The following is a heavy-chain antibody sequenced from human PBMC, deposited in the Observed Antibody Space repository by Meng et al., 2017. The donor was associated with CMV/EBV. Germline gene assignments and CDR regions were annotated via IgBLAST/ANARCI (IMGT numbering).Heavy chain of an antibody. V-gene: IGHV3-53*01. J-gene: IGHJ4*02. Sequence: GGSLRPSCAASGFTASSNYMSWVRQAPGKGLEWVSVIYSGGSTYYADSVKGRFTISRDNSKNTLYLQMNSLRAEDTAVYYCARGGSGWYYFDYWGQGTLVTVSS. CDR1: GFTASSNY. CDR3: ARGGSGWYYFDY. CDR2: IYSGGST. D-gene: IGHD6-19*01.